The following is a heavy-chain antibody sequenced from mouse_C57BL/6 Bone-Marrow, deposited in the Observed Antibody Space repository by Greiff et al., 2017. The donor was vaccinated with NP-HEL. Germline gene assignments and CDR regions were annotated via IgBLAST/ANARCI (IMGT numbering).Heavy chain of an antibody. V-gene: IGHV1-4*01. Sequence: VQVVESGAELARPGASVKMSCKASGYTFTSYTMHWVKQRPGQGLEWIGYINPSSGYTKYNQKFKDKATLTADKSSSTAYMQLSSLTSEDSAVYYCASIGNYVGYFDYWGQGTTLTVSS. CDR3: ASIGNYVGYFDY. D-gene: IGHD2-1*01. CDR1: GYTFTSYT. CDR2: INPSSGYT. J-gene: IGHJ2*01.